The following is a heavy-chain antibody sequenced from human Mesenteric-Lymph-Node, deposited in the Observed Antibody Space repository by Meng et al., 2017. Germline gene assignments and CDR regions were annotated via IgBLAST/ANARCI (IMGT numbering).Heavy chain of an antibody. D-gene: IGHD3-22*01. CDR1: GFTFSSYA. CDR3: AKVYYDSSGYYYGQYFQH. Sequence: GGSLRLSCAASGFTFSSYAMSWVRQAPGKGLEWVSAISGSGGSTYYADSVKGRFTISRDNSKSTLYLQMNSLRAEDTAVYYCAKVYYDSSGYYYGQYFQHWGQGTLVTVSS. V-gene: IGHV3-23*01. CDR2: ISGSGGST. J-gene: IGHJ1*01.